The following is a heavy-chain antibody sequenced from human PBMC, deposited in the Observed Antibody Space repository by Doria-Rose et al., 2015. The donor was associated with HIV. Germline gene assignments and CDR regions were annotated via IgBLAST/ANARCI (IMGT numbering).Heavy chain of an antibody. CDR1: GVSLSSPGMG. CDR2: IFSDDER. V-gene: IGHV2-26*01. D-gene: IGHD6-13*01. CDR3: ARIKSSRWYHKYYFDF. Sequence: QWGPVLVKPTETLTLTCTVSGVSLSSPGMGVSWIRQPPGKALEWLANIFSDDERSYKASVKSSLTISRRTSKSQVVLTMTDMDPVDTATYYCARIKSSRWYHKYYFDFWGQGTLVIVSA. J-gene: IGHJ4*02.